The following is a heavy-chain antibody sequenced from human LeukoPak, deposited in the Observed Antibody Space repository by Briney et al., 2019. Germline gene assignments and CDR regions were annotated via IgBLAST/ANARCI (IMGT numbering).Heavy chain of an antibody. D-gene: IGHD3-10*02. CDR3: AELGITMIGGV. V-gene: IGHV3-21*01. Sequence: PGGSLRLSCAASGFTFDDYTMHWVRQAPGKGLEWVSSITSSSIYKYYADSVKGRFTISRDNAKNSLYLQMNSLRAEDTAVYYCAELGITMIGGVWGKGTTVTISS. CDR1: GFTFDDYT. J-gene: IGHJ6*04. CDR2: ITSSSIYK.